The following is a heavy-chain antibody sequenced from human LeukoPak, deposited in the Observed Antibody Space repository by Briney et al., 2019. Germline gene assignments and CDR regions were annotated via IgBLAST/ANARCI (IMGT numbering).Heavy chain of an antibody. CDR3: ATALHSSSWSFDY. D-gene: IGHD6-13*01. Sequence: GGSLRLSCAASGFTFSNYWMSWVRQAPGKGPEWLANIKQDGSERYYVDSVRGRFTISRDNAKNSLFLQIHSLRAEDTAVYYCATALHSSSWSFDYWGQGTLVAVSS. J-gene: IGHJ4*02. V-gene: IGHV3-7*01. CDR2: IKQDGSER. CDR1: GFTFSNYW.